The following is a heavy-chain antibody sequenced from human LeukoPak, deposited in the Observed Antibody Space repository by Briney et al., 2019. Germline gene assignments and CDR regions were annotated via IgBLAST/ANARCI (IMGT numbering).Heavy chain of an antibody. V-gene: IGHV1-69*05. CDR3: ARGPDIVVDNWFDP. CDR2: IIPIFGTA. Sequence: SVKVSCRASGGTFSSYAISWVRQAPGQGLEWMGGIIPIFGTANYAQKLQGRVTMTTDTSTSTAYMELRSLRSDDTAVYYCARGPDIVVDNWFDPWGQGTLVTVSS. J-gene: IGHJ5*02. D-gene: IGHD2-2*01. CDR1: GGTFSSYA.